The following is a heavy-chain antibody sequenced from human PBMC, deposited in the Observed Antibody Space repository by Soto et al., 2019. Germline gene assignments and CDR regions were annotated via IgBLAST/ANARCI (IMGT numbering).Heavy chain of an antibody. J-gene: IGHJ4*02. V-gene: IGHV4-31*03. CDR2: IYYSGST. Sequence: SETLSLTCTVSGGSISSGGYYWSWIRQHPGKGLEWIGYIYYSGSTYYNPSLKSRVTISVDTSKNQFSLKLSSVTAADTTVYYCARIRAAAIDYWGQGTLVTVSS. CDR1: GGSISSGGYY. CDR3: ARIRAAAIDY. D-gene: IGHD6-13*01.